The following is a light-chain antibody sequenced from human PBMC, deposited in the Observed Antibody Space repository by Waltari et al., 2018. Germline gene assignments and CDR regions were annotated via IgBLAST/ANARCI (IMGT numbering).Light chain of an antibody. CDR3: QQYYRSRT. CDR1: QSILYSSNDKNY. CDR2: WAS. Sequence: DLVMTQSPDSLAVSLGERATINCKFSQSILYSSNDKNYLAWYQQNPGQPPKLLIYWASTRESGVPDRFSGSGSGADFTLTISSLQAEDVAVYYCQQYYRSRTFGQGTKVEIK. J-gene: IGKJ1*01. V-gene: IGKV4-1*01.